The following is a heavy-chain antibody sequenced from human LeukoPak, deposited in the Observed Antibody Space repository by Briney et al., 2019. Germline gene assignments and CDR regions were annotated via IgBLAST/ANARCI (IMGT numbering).Heavy chain of an antibody. CDR3: ARAWVTMVRGESKTNWFDP. V-gene: IGHV4-39*01. J-gene: IGHJ5*02. CDR2: IYYSGST. D-gene: IGHD3-10*01. CDR1: GGSISSSSYY. Sequence: SETLSLTCTVSGGSISSSSYYWGWIRQPPGKGLEWIGSIYYSGSTYYNPSLKSRVTISVDTSKNQFSLKLSSVTAADTAVYYCARAWVTMVRGESKTNWFDPWGQGTLVTVSS.